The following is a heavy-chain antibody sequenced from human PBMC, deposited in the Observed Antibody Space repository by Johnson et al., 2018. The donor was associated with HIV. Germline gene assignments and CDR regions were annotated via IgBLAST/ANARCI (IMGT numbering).Heavy chain of an antibody. V-gene: IGHV3-30-3*01. D-gene: IGHD1-26*01. CDR1: GFTFSNYA. J-gene: IGHJ3*02. CDR2: ISYDGSNK. Sequence: VLLVESGGGVVQPGRSLRLSCAASGFTFSNYAMHWVRQAPGKGLEWVAVISYDGSNKYSADYVKGRFTISRDNSKNTLYLQMNSLRTEETAVYYCTTGPVGATKGGGAFETWGQGTRVTVSS. CDR3: TTGPVGATKGGGAFET.